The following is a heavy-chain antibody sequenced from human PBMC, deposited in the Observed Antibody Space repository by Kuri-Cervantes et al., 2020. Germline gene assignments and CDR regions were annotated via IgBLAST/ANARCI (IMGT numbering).Heavy chain of an antibody. D-gene: IGHD3-22*01. Sequence: GGSLTLSCAASGFTFSSYWMSWVRQAPGKGLEWVANIKQDGSEKYYVGSVKGRFTISRDNAKNSLYLQMNSLRAEDTAVCYCARMNYYYDSSGYSLVAFDIWGQGTMVTVSS. V-gene: IGHV3-7*02. CDR2: IKQDGSEK. J-gene: IGHJ3*02. CDR3: ARMNYYYDSSGYSLVAFDI. CDR1: GFTFSSYW.